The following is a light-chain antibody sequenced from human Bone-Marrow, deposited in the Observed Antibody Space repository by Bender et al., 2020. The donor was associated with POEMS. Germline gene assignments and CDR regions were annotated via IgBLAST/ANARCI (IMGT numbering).Light chain of an antibody. CDR2: GVT. Sequence: QSALTQPRSVSGSPGQSVTISCTGTTSDIGGYDYVSWYQQHPGKAPKLLISGVTKRPSGVPDRFSGSKSGTSASLAITGLQSDDEAIYFCVAWDASLNGWVFGGGTKLTVL. V-gene: IGLV2-11*01. CDR1: TSDIGGYDY. CDR3: VAWDASLNGWV. J-gene: IGLJ3*02.